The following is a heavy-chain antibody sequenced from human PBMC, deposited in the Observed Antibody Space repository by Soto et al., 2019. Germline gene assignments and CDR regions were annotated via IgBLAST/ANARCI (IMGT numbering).Heavy chain of an antibody. V-gene: IGHV3-23*01. J-gene: IGHJ6*03. CDR3: AKGGPREVQLWIRALYYYYYMDV. CDR2: ISGSGGST. Sequence: AGGSLRLSCAASGFTFSSYAMSWVRQAPGKGLEWVSAISGSGGSTYYADSVKGRFTISRDNSKNTLYLQMNSLRAEDTAVYYCAKGGPREVQLWIRALYYYYYMDVWGKGTTVTVSS. D-gene: IGHD5-18*01. CDR1: GFTFSSYA.